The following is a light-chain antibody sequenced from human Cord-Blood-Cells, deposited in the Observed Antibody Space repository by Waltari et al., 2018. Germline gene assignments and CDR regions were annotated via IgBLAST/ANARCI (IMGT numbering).Light chain of an antibody. CDR3: QQYNNWPPYT. V-gene: IGKV3-15*01. CDR2: GAS. J-gene: IGKJ2*01. Sequence: EIVMTQSPATLSVSPGERAPLSCRASQSVSSNLAWYQQKPGQAPRLLIYGASTRATGIPARFSGSGSGTEFTLTISSLQSEDFAVYYCQQYNNWPPYTFGQWTKLEIK. CDR1: QSVSSN.